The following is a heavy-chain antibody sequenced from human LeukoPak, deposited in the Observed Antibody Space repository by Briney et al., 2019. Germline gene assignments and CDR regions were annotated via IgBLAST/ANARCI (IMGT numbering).Heavy chain of an antibody. D-gene: IGHD5-24*01. Sequence: PGGSLRLSCAASGFTFSSYAMHWVRQAPGKGLEYVSAISSNGGSTYYANSVKGRFTISRDNSKNTLYLQMGSLRAEDMAVYYCARAIRWAAFDIWGQGTTVTVSS. CDR1: GFTFSSYA. CDR2: ISSNGGST. J-gene: IGHJ3*02. CDR3: ARAIRWAAFDI. V-gene: IGHV3-64*01.